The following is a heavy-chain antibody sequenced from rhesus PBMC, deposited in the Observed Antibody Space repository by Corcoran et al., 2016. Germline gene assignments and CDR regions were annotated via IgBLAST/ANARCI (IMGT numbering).Heavy chain of an antibody. CDR2: ISGRGGST. Sequence: QLPLQESGPGLVKHSESLSLTCAVSGGPISSNYWSWILQPPGDGLEWLGRISGRGGSTDYNPSLKSRVTISTDTPKNQFSLKLSSVTAADTAVYYCARDIAAAVPFDYWGQGVLVTVSS. V-gene: IGHV4-173*01. J-gene: IGHJ4*01. CDR3: ARDIAAAVPFDY. D-gene: IGHD6-25*01. CDR1: GGPISSNY.